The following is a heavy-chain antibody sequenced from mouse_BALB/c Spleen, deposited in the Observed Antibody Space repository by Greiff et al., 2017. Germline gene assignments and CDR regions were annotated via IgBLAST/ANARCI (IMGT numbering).Heavy chain of an antibody. Sequence: EVQVVESGGGLVKPGGSLKLSCAASGFTFSSYAMSWVRQTPEKRLEWVASISSGGSTYYPDSVKGRFTISRDNARNILYLQMSSLRSEDTAMYYCARGGSVPLDYWGQGTTLTVSS. D-gene: IGHD1-1*01. CDR3: ARGGSVPLDY. V-gene: IGHV5-6-5*01. J-gene: IGHJ2*01. CDR1: GFTFSSYA. CDR2: ISSGGST.